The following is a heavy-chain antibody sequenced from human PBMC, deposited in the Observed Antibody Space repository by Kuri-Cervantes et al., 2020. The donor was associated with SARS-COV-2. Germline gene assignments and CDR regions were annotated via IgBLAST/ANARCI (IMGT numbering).Heavy chain of an antibody. V-gene: IGHV1-69*11. J-gene: IGHJ2*01. CDR3: AADDSSGYFGYFDL. D-gene: IGHD3-22*01. CDR1: GGTFSSYA. Sequence: SVKVSCKASGGTFSSYAISWVRQAPGQGLEWMGRIIPILGTANYAQKFQGRVTITADESTSTAYMELSSLRSEDTAVYYCAADDSSGYFGYFDLWGRGTLVTVSS. CDR2: IIPILGTA.